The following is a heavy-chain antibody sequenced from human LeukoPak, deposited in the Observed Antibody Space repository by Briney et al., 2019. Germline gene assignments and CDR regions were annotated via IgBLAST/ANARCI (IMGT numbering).Heavy chain of an antibody. Sequence: PSETLSLTCTVSGGSISSGSYYWSWIRQPAGKGLEWIGRIYTSGSTNYNPSLKSRVTISVDTSKNQSSLKLSSVTAPDTAVYYCGREMGYLDWPLLDYWGQETLVTVSS. D-gene: IGHD3-9*01. CDR1: GGSISSGSYY. J-gene: IGHJ4*02. CDR2: IYTSGST. CDR3: GREMGYLDWPLLDY. V-gene: IGHV4-61*02.